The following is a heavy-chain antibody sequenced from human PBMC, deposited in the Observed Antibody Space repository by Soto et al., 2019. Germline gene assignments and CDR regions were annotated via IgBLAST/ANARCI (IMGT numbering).Heavy chain of an antibody. CDR2: ISSSGSTT. Sequence: QVQLVESGGGLVKPGGSLRLACAASGFSFSDYYMSWIRQAPGKGLEWVSYISSSGSTTYHADSVKGRFTISRDNAKNSLYLQMNSRRAEDSAVYYCASRIRGVGGYFYYWGQGTLVTVSS. D-gene: IGHD3-10*01. V-gene: IGHV3-11*01. CDR1: GFSFSDYY. CDR3: ASRIRGVGGYFYY. J-gene: IGHJ4*02.